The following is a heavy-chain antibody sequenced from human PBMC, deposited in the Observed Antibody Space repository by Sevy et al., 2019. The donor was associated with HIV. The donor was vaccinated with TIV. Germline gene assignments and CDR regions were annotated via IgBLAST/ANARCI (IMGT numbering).Heavy chain of an antibody. CDR2: IKEDGSET. Sequence: EGSLRLSCAASGFTFGDYWMTWVRQAPGKELEWVANIKEDGSETYYPDSVKGRFTISRDNAKSSLYLQMTYVGVDDTAMYFCTRGGAVGAPDCWGQGALVTVSS. V-gene: IGHV3-7*01. D-gene: IGHD1-26*01. CDR3: TRGGAVGAPDC. CDR1: GFTFGDYW. J-gene: IGHJ4*02.